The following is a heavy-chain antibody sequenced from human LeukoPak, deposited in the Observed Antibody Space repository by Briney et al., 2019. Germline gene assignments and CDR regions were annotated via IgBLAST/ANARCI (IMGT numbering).Heavy chain of an antibody. CDR3: ARIPYGDYQFDY. J-gene: IGHJ4*02. D-gene: IGHD4-17*01. CDR1: GGSIGSGGYY. CDR2: IYYSGST. V-gene: IGHV4-61*08. Sequence: SETLSLTCTVSGGSIGSGGYYWSWIRQHPGKGLEWIGYIYYSGSTNYNPSLKSRVTISVDTSKNQFSLKLSSVTAADTAVYFCARIPYGDYQFDYWGQGTLVTVSS.